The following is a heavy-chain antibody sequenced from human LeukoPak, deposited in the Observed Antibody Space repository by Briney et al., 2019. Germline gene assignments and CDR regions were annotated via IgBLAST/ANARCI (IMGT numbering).Heavy chain of an antibody. CDR1: GGSISSYY. V-gene: IGHV4-59*08. Sequence: PSETLSLTCTVSGGSISSYYWSWIPQPPGEGLGWIGYIYYSGSTNYNPSLKSRVTISVDTSKNQFSLKLSSVTAADTAVYYCARQQRDGYIFPWGQGTLVTVSS. D-gene: IGHD5-24*01. CDR3: ARQQRDGYIFP. CDR2: IYYSGST. J-gene: IGHJ5*02.